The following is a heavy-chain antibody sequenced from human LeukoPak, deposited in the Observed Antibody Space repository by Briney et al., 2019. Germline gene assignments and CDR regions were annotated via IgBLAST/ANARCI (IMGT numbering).Heavy chain of an antibody. D-gene: IGHD5-18*01. CDR3: ARGDVDTAMANDAFDI. CDR2: MNPNSGNT. CDR1: GYTFTSYD. Sequence: ASVKVSCKASGYTFTSYDINWVRQATGQGLEWMGWMNPNSGNTGYAQKFQGRVTITRNTSISTAYMELSSLRSEDTAVYYCARGDVDTAMANDAFDIWGQGTMVTVSS. V-gene: IGHV1-8*03. J-gene: IGHJ3*02.